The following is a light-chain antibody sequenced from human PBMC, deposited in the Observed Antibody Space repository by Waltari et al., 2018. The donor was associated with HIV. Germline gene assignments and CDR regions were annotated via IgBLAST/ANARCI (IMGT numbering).Light chain of an antibody. CDR2: DAS. CDR3: QQRSNWPPIT. V-gene: IGKV3-11*01. J-gene: IGKJ4*01. Sequence: EIVLTQSPATLSLSPGERATLSCRASQSVSNSLIWYQQKPGQAPRLLIYDASNRATGVPARFSGSWSGTDFTLTISSLGPEDFAGYYCQQRSNWPPITFGGGTKVESK. CDR1: QSVSNS.